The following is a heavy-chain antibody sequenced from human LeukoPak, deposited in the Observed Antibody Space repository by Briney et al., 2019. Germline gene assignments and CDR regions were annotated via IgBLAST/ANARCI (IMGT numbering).Heavy chain of an antibody. J-gene: IGHJ5*02. CDR1: GFTFSDYY. CDR3: ARAAGWFDP. Sequence: GGSLRLSCAASGFTFSDYYMTWIRQAPGKGLEWVSYISSSSNNIHYANSVRGRFTISRDNAKNSVYLQMNSLRAEDTAIYYCARAAGWFDPWGQGTPVTVSS. CDR2: ISSSSNNI. V-gene: IGHV3-11*01.